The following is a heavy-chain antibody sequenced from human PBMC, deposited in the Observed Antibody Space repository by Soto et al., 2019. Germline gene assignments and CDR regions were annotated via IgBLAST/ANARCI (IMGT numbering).Heavy chain of an antibody. V-gene: IGHV3-74*01. CDR3: TRGPRPISTGTGAS. CDR1: GFIFKMYW. Sequence: GGSLRLSCAASGFIFKMYWMHWVRQSPGKWLVWISRIYNDGTYSDYADSVRGRFTISRDNVNDTLYLQMNNLRAEDSGLYYCTRGPRPISTGTGASWGQGTQVTVSS. CDR2: IYNDGTYS. D-gene: IGHD3-10*01. J-gene: IGHJ5*02.